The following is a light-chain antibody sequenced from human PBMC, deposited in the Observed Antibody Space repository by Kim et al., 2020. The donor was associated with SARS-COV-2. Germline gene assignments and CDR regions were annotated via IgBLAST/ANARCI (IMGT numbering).Light chain of an antibody. CDR2: VEGSGRY. Sequence: QLVLTQSSSASASLGSSVKLTCTLSSGHSSYIIAWHQQQPGKAPRYLMKVEGSGRYKKGSGVPDRLAGSSSGADRYLTISNVQSEDEADYYCETWDSNTRVFGGGTQLTVL. V-gene: IGLV4-60*03. J-gene: IGLJ2*01. CDR1: SGHSSYI. CDR3: ETWDSNTRV.